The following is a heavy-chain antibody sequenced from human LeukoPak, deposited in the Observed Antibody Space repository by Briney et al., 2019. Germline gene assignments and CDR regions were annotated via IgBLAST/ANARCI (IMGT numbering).Heavy chain of an antibody. CDR1: GFTFDDYA. CDR2: IYSGDST. J-gene: IGHJ4*02. V-gene: IGHV3-66*01. D-gene: IGHD4-11*01. Sequence: GRSLRLSCAASGFTFDDYAMHWVRQAPGKGLEWVSVIYSGDSTYYADSVKGRFTISRDNSKNTLYLQMNSLRAEDTAVYYCARATTAIDYWGQGALVTVSS. CDR3: ARATTAIDY.